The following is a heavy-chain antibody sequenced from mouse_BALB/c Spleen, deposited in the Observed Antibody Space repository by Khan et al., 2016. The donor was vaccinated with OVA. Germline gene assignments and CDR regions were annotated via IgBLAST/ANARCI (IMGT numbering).Heavy chain of an antibody. Sequence: VQLQESGAELVKPGTSVKLSCKASGYTFTSYDINWVRQRPEQGLDWIGWIFPGDGSTKYNEKFKGKATLTTDKSSSTAYMQLSRLTSEDSAVYFCARGGYGGFAYWGQGTLGTVSA. J-gene: IGHJ3*01. CDR1: GYTFTSYD. D-gene: IGHD2-14*01. CDR3: ARGGYGGFAY. V-gene: IGHV1-85*01. CDR2: IFPGDGST.